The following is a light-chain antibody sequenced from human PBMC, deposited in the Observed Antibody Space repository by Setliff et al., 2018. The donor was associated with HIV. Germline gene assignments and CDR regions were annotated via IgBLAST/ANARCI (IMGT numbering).Light chain of an antibody. CDR3: LLSYSGSAV. Sequence: QAVVTQEPSLTVSPGGTVTLTCGPSTGPVTTTHYPYWIQQKPGQAPRTLIFDTNNKHTCTPARFSGSLLGGKGALTLSGARPEDEADYYCLLSYSGSAVFGGGTKATV. V-gene: IGLV7-46*01. J-gene: IGLJ2*01. CDR1: TGPVTTTHY. CDR2: DTN.